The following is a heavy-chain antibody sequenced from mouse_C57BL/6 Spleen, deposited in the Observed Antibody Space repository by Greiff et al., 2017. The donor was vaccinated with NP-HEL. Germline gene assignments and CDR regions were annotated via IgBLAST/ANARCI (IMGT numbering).Heavy chain of an antibody. V-gene: IGHV1-69*01. Sequence: QVQLQQPGAELVMPGASVKLSCKASGYTFTSYWMHWVKQRPGQGLEWIGEIDPSDSYTNYNQKFKGKSTLTVDKSSSTAYMQLSSLTSEDSAVYYCARYNGSSRGYAMDYWGQGTSVTVSS. CDR2: IDPSDSYT. D-gene: IGHD1-1*01. CDR3: ARYNGSSRGYAMDY. CDR1: GYTFTSYW. J-gene: IGHJ4*01.